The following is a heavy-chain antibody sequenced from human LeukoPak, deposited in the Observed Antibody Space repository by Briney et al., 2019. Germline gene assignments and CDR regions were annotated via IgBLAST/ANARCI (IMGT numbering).Heavy chain of an antibody. CDR3: AKRRQQLVPGGYYFDY. D-gene: IGHD6-13*01. CDR2: IYSGGST. Sequence: PGGSLRLSCAASGFTVSSNYMSWVRQAPGKGREGVSVIYSGGSTYYADSVKGRFTISRDNSKNTLYLQMNSLGAEDTAVYYCAKRRQQLVPGGYYFDYWGQGTLVTVSS. CDR1: GFTVSSNY. J-gene: IGHJ4*02. V-gene: IGHV3-53*01.